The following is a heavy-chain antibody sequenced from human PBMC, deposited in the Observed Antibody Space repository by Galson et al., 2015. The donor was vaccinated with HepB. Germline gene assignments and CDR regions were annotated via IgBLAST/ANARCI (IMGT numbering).Heavy chain of an antibody. CDR2: IIPLFGSA. V-gene: IGHV1-69*13. J-gene: IGHJ4*02. Sequence: SVKVSCKAFGVTFSNYAISWLRQAPGQGLEWMGGIIPLFGSANYAQKLQGRVTITADESTSTTYMELSSLRSEDTALYYCARQFDTSGYYAYWGQGTLVTVSS. CDR3: ARQFDTSGYYAY. CDR1: GVTFSNYA. D-gene: IGHD3-22*01.